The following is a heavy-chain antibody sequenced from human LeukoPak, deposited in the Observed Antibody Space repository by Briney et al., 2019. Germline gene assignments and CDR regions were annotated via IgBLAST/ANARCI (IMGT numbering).Heavy chain of an antibody. J-gene: IGHJ4*02. D-gene: IGHD1-1*01. CDR3: AREGWAGTTGDY. Sequence: ASVKVSCKASGGTFSSYAISWVRQAPGQGLEWMGGIIPIFGTANYAQKFQGRVTITADESTSTAYMELSSLRSEDTAVYYCAREGWAGTTGDYWGQGTLVTVSS. CDR1: GGTFSSYA. V-gene: IGHV1-69*13. CDR2: IIPIFGTA.